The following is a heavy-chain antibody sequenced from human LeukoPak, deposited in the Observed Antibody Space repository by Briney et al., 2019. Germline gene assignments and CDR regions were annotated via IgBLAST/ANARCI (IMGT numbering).Heavy chain of an antibody. CDR3: ARGGGTLQAVAATGFDY. D-gene: IGHD6-19*01. J-gene: IGHJ4*02. Sequence: ASVKVSCKASGYTFTSYYMHWVRQAPGQGLEWMGIINPSGGSTSYAQKSQGRVTMTRDTSTSTVYMELSSLRSEDTAVYYCARGGGTLQAVAATGFDYWGQGTLVTVSS. CDR2: INPSGGST. V-gene: IGHV1-46*01. CDR1: GYTFTSYY.